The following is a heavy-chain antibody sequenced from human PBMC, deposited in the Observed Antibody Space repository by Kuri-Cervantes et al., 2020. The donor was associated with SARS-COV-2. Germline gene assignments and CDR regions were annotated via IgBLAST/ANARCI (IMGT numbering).Heavy chain of an antibody. CDR1: GFTFNTYA. D-gene: IGHD3-3*01. Sequence: GGSLRLSCAASGFTFNTYAMSWVRQAPGKGLEWVSGISGRGGSTYYADSVKGRFTISRDNSNNTLYLQMNSLRAEDTAVYYCAKVKSPFWSEYSHYYMDVWGKGTTVTVSS. CDR3: AKVKSPFWSEYSHYYMDV. J-gene: IGHJ6*03. CDR2: ISGRGGST. V-gene: IGHV3-23*01.